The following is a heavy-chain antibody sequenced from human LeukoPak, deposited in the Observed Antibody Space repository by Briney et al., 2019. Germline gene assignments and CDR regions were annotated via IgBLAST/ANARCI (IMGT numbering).Heavy chain of an antibody. V-gene: IGHV3-23*01. J-gene: IGHJ4*02. CDR2: IGTSSGT. CDR3: ARRSINTRDFDY. D-gene: IGHD2-2*01. Sequence: HPGGSLRLSCTASGFTLSSYAMSWVRQAPGEGLEWVSAIGTSSGTYYADSVKGRFTISRDNPKNTVYLEMSSLRAEDTAIYYCARRSINTRDFDYWGQGTLVNVSS. CDR1: GFTLSSYA.